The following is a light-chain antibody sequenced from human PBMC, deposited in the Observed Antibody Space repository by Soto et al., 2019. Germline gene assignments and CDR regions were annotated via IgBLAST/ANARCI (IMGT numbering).Light chain of an antibody. CDR3: QQYNNWPRVT. Sequence: EIVMTQSPATLSVSPVERASLSCSSSQSVSSNLARYQHNPGQAPRLLIYGATTRATGIPARFSGSGSGTEFTLTISSLQSEDFAVYYCQQYNNWPRVTFGQGTRLEI. CDR2: GAT. V-gene: IGKV3-15*01. J-gene: IGKJ5*01. CDR1: QSVSSN.